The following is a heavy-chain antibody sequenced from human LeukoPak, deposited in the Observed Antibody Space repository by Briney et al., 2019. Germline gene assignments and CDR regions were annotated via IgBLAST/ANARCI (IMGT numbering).Heavy chain of an antibody. Sequence: ASVKVSCKVSGYTLTELSMHWVRQAPGKGLEWMGGFDPEDGETIYAQKSQGRVTMTEDTSTDTAYMELSSLRSEDTAVYYCATQLLSIQYFQHWGQGTLVTVSS. CDR1: GYTLTELS. CDR2: FDPEDGET. D-gene: IGHD2-2*01. CDR3: ATQLLSIQYFQH. J-gene: IGHJ1*01. V-gene: IGHV1-24*01.